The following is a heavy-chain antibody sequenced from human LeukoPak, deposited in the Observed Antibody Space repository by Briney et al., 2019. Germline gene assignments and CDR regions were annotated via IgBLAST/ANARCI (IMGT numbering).Heavy chain of an antibody. Sequence: SETLSLTCTVSGGSISNYYWSWIRQPPGKGLEWIGYIYYSGSTNYSPSLKSRVTISVDTSKNQFSLKLSSVTAADTAVYYCARHCPYSSSWSHFDYWGQGTQVTVS. CDR2: IYYSGST. J-gene: IGHJ4*02. CDR3: ARHCPYSSSWSHFDY. CDR1: GGSISNYY. D-gene: IGHD6-13*01. V-gene: IGHV4-59*08.